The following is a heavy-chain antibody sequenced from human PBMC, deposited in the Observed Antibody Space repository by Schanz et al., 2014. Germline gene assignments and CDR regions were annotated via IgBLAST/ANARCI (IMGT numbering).Heavy chain of an antibody. CDR1: GFTFSSYA. Sequence: EVQLVESGGGLVKPGGSLRLSCAASGFTFSSYAMHWVRQAPGKGPEWVSGISGSGGSTYYADSVKGRFTISRDNSKNTLYLQMNSLRAEDTAVYYCAREQIMAAAGLVDYWGHGTLVTVSS. CDR2: ISGSGGST. V-gene: IGHV3-23*04. J-gene: IGHJ4*01. D-gene: IGHD6-13*01. CDR3: AREQIMAAAGLVDY.